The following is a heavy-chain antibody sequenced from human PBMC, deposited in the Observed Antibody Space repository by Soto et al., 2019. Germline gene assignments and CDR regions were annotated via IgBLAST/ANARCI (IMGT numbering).Heavy chain of an antibody. CDR2: ISGSGGST. J-gene: IGHJ3*02. Sequence: EVPLLESGGGLVQPGGSLRLSCAASGFTFSSYAMSWVRQAPGKGLEWVSAISGSGGSTYYADSVKGRFTISRDNSDNTLHLQMNSLRAEDTAVYYCAKIPHSSSWYLDAFDIWGQGTMVTVSS. CDR3: AKIPHSSSWYLDAFDI. V-gene: IGHV3-23*01. CDR1: GFTFSSYA. D-gene: IGHD6-13*01.